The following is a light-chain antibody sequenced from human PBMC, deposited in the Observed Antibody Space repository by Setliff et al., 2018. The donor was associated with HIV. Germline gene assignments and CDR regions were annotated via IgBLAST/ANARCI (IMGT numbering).Light chain of an antibody. CDR3: CSSAGTYTSFFV. Sequence: QSVLTQSRSVSGSPGQSVTIACTGTSSDAGDYNFVSWYQLHPGKAPKLIIYDVTKRPSGVPDRFSGSKSANAASLTISGLQAEDEADYYCCSSAGTYTSFFVFGTGTKVTVL. V-gene: IGLV2-11*01. J-gene: IGLJ1*01. CDR2: DVT. CDR1: SSDAGDYNF.